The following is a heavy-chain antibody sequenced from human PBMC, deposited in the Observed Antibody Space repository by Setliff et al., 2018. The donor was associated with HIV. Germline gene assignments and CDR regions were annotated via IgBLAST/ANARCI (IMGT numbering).Heavy chain of an antibody. V-gene: IGHV4-39*07. Sequence: SETLSLTCNVSGVSLLSSFYYWGWIRQPPGRGLEWIGSVYYSGQTFYNPSLKSRVAISVDTSKTSLSLRLKSVTAADTAVYYCARALGGGFDMVRGILSQHHRCYMDVWGNGTTVTVSS. CDR2: VYYSGQT. D-gene: IGHD3-10*01. CDR3: ARALGGGFDMVRGILSQHHRCYMDV. J-gene: IGHJ6*03. CDR1: GVSLLSSFYY.